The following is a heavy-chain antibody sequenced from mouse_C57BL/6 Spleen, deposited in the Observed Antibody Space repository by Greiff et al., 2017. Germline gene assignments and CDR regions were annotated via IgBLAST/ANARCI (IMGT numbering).Heavy chain of an antibody. CDR1: GYAFTNYL. CDR2: INPGSGGT. Sequence: QVQLQQSGAELVRPGTSVKVSCKASGYAFTNYLIEWVKQRPGQGLEWIGVINPGSGGTNYNEKFKGKATLTADKSSSTAYMQLSRLTSEDSAVYFCARGGDKTDWYFDVWGTGTTVTVSS. J-gene: IGHJ1*03. CDR3: ARGGDKTDWYFDV. V-gene: IGHV1-54*01.